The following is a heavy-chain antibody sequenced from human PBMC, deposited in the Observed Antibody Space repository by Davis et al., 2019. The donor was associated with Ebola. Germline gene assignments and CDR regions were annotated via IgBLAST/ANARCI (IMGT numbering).Heavy chain of an antibody. CDR2: ISYDGSNK. CDR3: AKGRSSWPFDY. CDR1: GFTLSSSG. Sequence: LSLTCAASGFTLSSSGMHWVRQAPGKGLEWLAVISYDGSNKYYGDSVKGRFTISRDTSSNTLYLQMNSLRAEDTAVYYCAKGRSSWPFDYWGQGTLVTVS. V-gene: IGHV3-30*18. J-gene: IGHJ4*02. D-gene: IGHD6-13*01.